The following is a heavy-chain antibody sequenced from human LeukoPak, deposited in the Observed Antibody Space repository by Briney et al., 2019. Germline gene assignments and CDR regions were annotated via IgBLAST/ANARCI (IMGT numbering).Heavy chain of an antibody. CDR2: ISSSSRYI. CDR1: GFTFSSYS. J-gene: IGHJ4*02. D-gene: IGHD5-12*01. Sequence: GGSLRLSCAASGFTFSSYSMNWVRQAPGKGLEWVSSISSSSRYIYYADSVKGRFTISRDDAKNSLYLQMNSLRADDTAVYYCARGYTGFDYTEYWWGQGTLVTVSS. V-gene: IGHV3-21*01. CDR3: ARGYTGFDYTEYW.